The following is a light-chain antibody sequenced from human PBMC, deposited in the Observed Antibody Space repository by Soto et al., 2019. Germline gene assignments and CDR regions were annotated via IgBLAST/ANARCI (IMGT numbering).Light chain of an antibody. Sequence: QSALTQPASVSGSPGQSITISCTGTSSDVGSYNLVSWYQQHPGKAPKLMIYEGSKRPSGVSNRFSGSKSGNTASLTISGLQAEDEADYSCCSYAGSSTLYVVFGGGTKLTGL. V-gene: IGLV2-23*01. CDR3: CSYAGSSTLYVV. CDR2: EGS. CDR1: SSDVGSYNL. J-gene: IGLJ2*01.